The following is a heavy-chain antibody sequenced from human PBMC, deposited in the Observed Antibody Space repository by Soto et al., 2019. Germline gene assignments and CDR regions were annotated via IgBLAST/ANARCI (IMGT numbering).Heavy chain of an antibody. CDR2: IIPIFGTA. CDR3: ARERGPNYDFWSGYYRRGWFDP. D-gene: IGHD3-3*01. CDR1: GGTFSSYA. Sequence: ASVKVSCKASGGTFSSYAISWVRQAPGQGLEWMGGIIPIFGTANYAQKFQGRVTITADESTSTAYMELSSLRSEDTAVYYCARERGPNYDFWSGYYRRGWFDPWGQGTLVTVSS. J-gene: IGHJ5*02. V-gene: IGHV1-69*13.